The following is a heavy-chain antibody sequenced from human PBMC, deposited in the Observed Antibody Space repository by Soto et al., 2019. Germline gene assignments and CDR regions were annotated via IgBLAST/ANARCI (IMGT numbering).Heavy chain of an antibody. J-gene: IGHJ4*02. CDR3: ARSGYSYGYVGYYFDY. CDR1: GGTFSSYA. V-gene: IGHV1-69*13. CDR2: IIPIFGTA. Sequence: SVKVSCKASGGTFSSYAISWVRQAPGQGLEWMGGIIPIFGTANYAQKFQGRVTITADESTSTAYMELSSLRSEDTAVYYCARSGYSYGYVGYYFDYWGQGTLVTVSS. D-gene: IGHD5-18*01.